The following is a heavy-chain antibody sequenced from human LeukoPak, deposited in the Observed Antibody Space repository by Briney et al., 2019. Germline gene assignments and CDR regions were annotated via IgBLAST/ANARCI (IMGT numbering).Heavy chain of an antibody. Sequence: SETLSLTCTVSGGSISSSSYYWGWIRQPPGKGLEWIGSIYYSGSTYYNPSLKSRVTISVDTSKNQFSLKLSSVTAADTAVYYCARGRTYGGDYAPSFDYWGQGTLVTVSS. V-gene: IGHV4-39*07. CDR2: IYYSGST. J-gene: IGHJ4*02. D-gene: IGHD4-17*01. CDR1: GGSISSSSYY. CDR3: ARGRTYGGDYAPSFDY.